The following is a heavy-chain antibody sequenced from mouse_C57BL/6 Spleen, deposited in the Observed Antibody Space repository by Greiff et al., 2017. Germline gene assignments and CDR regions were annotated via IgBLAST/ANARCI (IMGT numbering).Heavy chain of an antibody. CDR1: GFNIKDYY. D-gene: IGHD2-4*01. CDR2: IDPEDGDT. CDR3: TTGDYEAWFAD. V-gene: IGHV14-1*01. Sequence: EVQLQQSGAELVRPGASVKLSCTASGFNIKDYYMHWVKQRPEQGLEWIGRIDPEDGDTEYAPKFQGKATMTADTSSNTAYLQLSSLTSEDTAVYYCTTGDYEAWFADWGQGTLVTVSA. J-gene: IGHJ3*01.